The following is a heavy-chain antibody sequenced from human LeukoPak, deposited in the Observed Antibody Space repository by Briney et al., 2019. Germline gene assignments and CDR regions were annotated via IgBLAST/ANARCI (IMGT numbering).Heavy chain of an antibody. V-gene: IGHV3-53*01. CDR3: AREGYSYGVDY. Sequence: GGSLRLSCAASGFTVSSNYMSWVRQAPGKGLEWVSVIYSGGSTYYADSVKGRLTISRDNSKNTLYLQMNSLRAEDTAVYYCAREGYSYGVDYWGQGTLVTVSS. CDR2: IYSGGST. D-gene: IGHD5-18*01. CDR1: GFTVSSNY. J-gene: IGHJ4*02.